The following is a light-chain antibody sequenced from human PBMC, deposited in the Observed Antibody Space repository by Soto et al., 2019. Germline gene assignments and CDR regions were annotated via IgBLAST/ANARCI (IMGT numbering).Light chain of an antibody. CDR2: RNN. CDR1: SSNIGSSF. Sequence: QLVLTQPPSASGAPGQTVTISCSGSSSNIGSSFVYWHQQFPGTAPKLLIYRNNERPSGVPDRFSGSKSGTSASLAISGLRSEDEADYYCASWDDNLNGPLFGGGTKLTVL. V-gene: IGLV1-47*01. J-gene: IGLJ2*01. CDR3: ASWDDNLNGPL.